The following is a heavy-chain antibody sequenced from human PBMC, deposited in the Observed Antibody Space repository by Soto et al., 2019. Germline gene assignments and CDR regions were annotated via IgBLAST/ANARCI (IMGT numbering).Heavy chain of an antibody. Sequence: ETLSLTCTVSGGSISSNSYYWDWIRQPPGKGLEWIGSMYYSGATYHNPSLQSRVTISVDTSKNQFSLHLSSVTAADTAVYYCARHAAYDSVWGKSDGSDYWGQGTLVTAPQ. V-gene: IGHV4-39*01. CDR2: MYYSGAT. CDR1: GGSISSNSYY. J-gene: IGHJ4*02. CDR3: ARHAAYDSVWGKSDGSDY. D-gene: IGHD3-16*01.